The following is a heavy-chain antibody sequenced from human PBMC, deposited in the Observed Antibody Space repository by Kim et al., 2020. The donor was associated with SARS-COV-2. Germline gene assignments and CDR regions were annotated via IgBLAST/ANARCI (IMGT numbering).Heavy chain of an antibody. Sequence: GSTSYNPSLKSRVTISVDTSKRQFSLKLRSVVAADTAVYYCARALGALDFWGRGTLVTVSS. J-gene: IGHJ4*02. CDR3: ARALGALDF. V-gene: IGHV4-59*01. D-gene: IGHD4-17*01. CDR2: GST.